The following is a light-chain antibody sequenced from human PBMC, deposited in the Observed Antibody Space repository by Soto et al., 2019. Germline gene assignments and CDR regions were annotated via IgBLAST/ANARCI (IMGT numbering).Light chain of an antibody. CDR3: QQYNNWPLT. CDR2: AAS. Sequence: EIGMTQSAATVCVSAGERVAVSCRASPSVDSNLAWYQQKPGQAPRLLIYAASTRATGIPARFSASRSGTEFTLTINSLQSEDFAVYYCQQYNNWPLTVGGGTKVDI. J-gene: IGKJ4*01. V-gene: IGKV3-15*01. CDR1: PSVDSN.